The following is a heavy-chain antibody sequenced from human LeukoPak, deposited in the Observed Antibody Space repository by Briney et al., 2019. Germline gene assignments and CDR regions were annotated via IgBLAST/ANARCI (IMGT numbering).Heavy chain of an antibody. CDR3: ARRGIAAAGTYSNYYYMDV. CDR1: GGSISSYY. Sequence: SETLSLTCTVSGGSISSYYWSWIRQPPGKGLEWIGEINHSGSTNYNPSLKSRVTISVDTSKNQFSLKLSSVTAADTAVCYCARRGIAAAGTYSNYYYMDVWGKGTTVTVSS. CDR2: INHSGST. D-gene: IGHD6-13*01. V-gene: IGHV4-34*01. J-gene: IGHJ6*03.